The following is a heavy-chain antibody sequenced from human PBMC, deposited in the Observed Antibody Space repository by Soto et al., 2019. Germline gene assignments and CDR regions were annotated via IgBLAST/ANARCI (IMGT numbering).Heavy chain of an antibody. D-gene: IGHD3-22*01. CDR1: GGSVSSGDYY. Sequence: PSETLSLTCAVSGGSVSSGDYYWTWIRQPPGKGLEWIGHVYITRNSNYNPSLKSRVTISVDTSKNQFSLKLSSVTAADTAVYYCARSVVYYYDSSGGFDFDYWGQGTLVTVSS. V-gene: IGHV4-61*08. J-gene: IGHJ4*02. CDR2: VYITRNS. CDR3: ARSVVYYYDSSGGFDFDY.